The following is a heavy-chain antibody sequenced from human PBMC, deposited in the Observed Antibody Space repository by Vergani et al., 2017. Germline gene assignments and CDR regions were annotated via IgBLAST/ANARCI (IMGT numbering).Heavy chain of an antibody. D-gene: IGHD5-12*01. CDR1: GFTFSSYG. V-gene: IGHV3-30*18. CDR2: IAYDGSNK. Sequence: QVQLVESGGGVVQPGRSLRLSCAASGFTFSSYGMHWVRQAPGKGLEWVAVIAYDGSNKYYADSVKGRLTISRDNSKNTLYLQMNSLRAEDTAVYYCAKGGLYNYYYGMDVWGQGTTVTVSS. CDR3: AKGGLYNYYYGMDV. J-gene: IGHJ6*02.